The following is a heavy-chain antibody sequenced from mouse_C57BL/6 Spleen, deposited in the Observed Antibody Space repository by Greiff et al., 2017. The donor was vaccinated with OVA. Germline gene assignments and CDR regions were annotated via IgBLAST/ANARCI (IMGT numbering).Heavy chain of an antibody. D-gene: IGHD1-3*01. CDR1: GYTFTDYY. CDR3: ATSKGDAMDY. CDR2: INPYNGGT. V-gene: IGHV1-19*01. Sequence: EVQLQQSGPVLVKPGASVKISCKASGYTFTDYYMNWVKQSHGKSLEWIGVINPYNGGTSYNQKFKGKATLTVDKSSSTAYMELNSLTSEDSAVYYCATSKGDAMDYWGQGTSVTVSS. J-gene: IGHJ4*01.